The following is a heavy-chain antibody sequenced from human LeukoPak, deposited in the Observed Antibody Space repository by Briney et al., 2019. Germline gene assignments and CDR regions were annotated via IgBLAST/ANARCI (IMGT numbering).Heavy chain of an antibody. CDR2: IYSSGNT. D-gene: IGHD6-25*01. J-gene: IGHJ4*02. Sequence: PSKTLSLTCTVSGASITSHYWDWIRQPPGKGLEWIGYIYSSGNTNYNPSLKSRVTMSVDTSKNQFSLKLSSVTAADTAVYYCARHAAWYFDNWGQGTLVTVSS. CDR3: ARHAAWYFDN. V-gene: IGHV4-4*09. CDR1: GASITSHY.